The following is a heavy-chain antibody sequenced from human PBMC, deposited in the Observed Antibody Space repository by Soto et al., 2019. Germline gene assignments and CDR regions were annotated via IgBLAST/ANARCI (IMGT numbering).Heavy chain of an antibody. Sequence: QVQLQESGPGLVKPSQTLSLICTVSGDSIRNGFYYWSWIRQHPGKGLEWIGNIYYVGSTSYNPSLKIHLTISIDRSKNQFSLTLNSVTAADTAVYYCAKNETTRPWFNPWGQGTLVIVSS. D-gene: IGHD1-1*01. J-gene: IGHJ5*02. CDR1: GDSIRNGFYY. CDR3: AKNETTRPWFNP. CDR2: IYYVGST. V-gene: IGHV4-31*01.